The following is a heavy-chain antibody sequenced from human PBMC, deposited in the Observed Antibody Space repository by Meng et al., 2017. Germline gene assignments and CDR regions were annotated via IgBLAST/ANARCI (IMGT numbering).Heavy chain of an antibody. CDR3: LDEAPRSDY. CDR1: GFTFNNYW. D-gene: IGHD1-1*01. V-gene: IGHV3-74*01. J-gene: IGHJ4*02. Sequence: EVQLVEAGGGLVQPGGYLTLSCAASGFTFNNYWMHWVRQVPGKGLVWVSRISGDGSITNYADSVKGRFTISRDNAKNTLYLQMNSLRPEDTAVYYCLDEAPRSDYWGQGSLVTVSS. CDR2: ISGDGSIT.